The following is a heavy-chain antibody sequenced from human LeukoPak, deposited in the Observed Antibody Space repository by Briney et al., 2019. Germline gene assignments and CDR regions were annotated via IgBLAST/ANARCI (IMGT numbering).Heavy chain of an antibody. CDR1: GFTFSSYS. CDR3: ARGKGAVAGTGFDY. D-gene: IGHD6-19*01. CDR2: ISSSSSYI. J-gene: IGHJ4*02. V-gene: IGHV3-21*01. Sequence: GGSLRLSCAASGFTFSSYSMNWVRQAPGKGLEWVSSISSSSSYIYYADSVKGRFTISRDNAKNSLYLQMNSLRAEDTAVYYCARGKGAVAGTGFDYWGQGTLVTVSS.